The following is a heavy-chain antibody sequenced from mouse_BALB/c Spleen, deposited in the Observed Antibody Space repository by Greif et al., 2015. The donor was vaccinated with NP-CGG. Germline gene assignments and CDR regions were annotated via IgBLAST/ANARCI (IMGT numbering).Heavy chain of an antibody. CDR2: INPYNDGT. J-gene: IGHJ4*01. Sequence: EVKLQESGPELVKPGASVKMSCKASGYTFTRYVMHWVKQKPGQGLEWIGYINPYNDGTKYNEKFKGKATLTSDKSSSTAYMELSSLASEDSAVYYCARPLYDFPYAMDYWGQGTSVTASS. CDR1: GYTFTRYV. D-gene: IGHD2-4*01. V-gene: IGHV1-14*01. CDR3: ARPLYDFPYAMDY.